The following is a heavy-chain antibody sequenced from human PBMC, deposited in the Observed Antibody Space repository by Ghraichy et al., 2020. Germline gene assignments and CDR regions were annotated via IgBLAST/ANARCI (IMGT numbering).Heavy chain of an antibody. Sequence: GGSLRLSCVASGFSFNDYYMTWIRQAPGKGLEWVSYISSSDGNTKYIFYADSVKGRFSISRDDAKNSLYLQMNSLRDEDTAVYYCARALGIQGYQEGMDVWGQGTTVTVSS. V-gene: IGHV3-11*01. CDR1: GFSFNDYY. D-gene: IGHD2-2*01. CDR2: ISSSDGNTKYI. J-gene: IGHJ6*02. CDR3: ARALGIQGYQEGMDV.